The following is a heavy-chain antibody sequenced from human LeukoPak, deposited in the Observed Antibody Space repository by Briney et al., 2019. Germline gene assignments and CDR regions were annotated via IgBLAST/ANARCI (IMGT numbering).Heavy chain of an antibody. CDR3: ATGYSSSWFGNFDY. V-gene: IGHV3-21*01. CDR1: GFTFSSYS. J-gene: IGHJ4*02. Sequence: GGSLRLSCAASGFTFSSYSMNWVRQAPGKGLEWVSSISSSSSYIYYADSVKGRFTISRDNAKNSLYLQMNSLRAEDTAVYYCATGYSSSWFGNFDYRGRGTLVTVSS. D-gene: IGHD6-13*01. CDR2: ISSSSSYI.